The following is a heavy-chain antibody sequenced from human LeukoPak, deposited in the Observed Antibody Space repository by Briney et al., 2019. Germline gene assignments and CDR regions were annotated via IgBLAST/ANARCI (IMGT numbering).Heavy chain of an antibody. CDR3: ARPSHDYRGIDAFDV. CDR1: GGSISSYY. CDR2: IYSNGGT. D-gene: IGHD4-11*01. J-gene: IGHJ3*01. V-gene: IGHV4-59*08. Sequence: SETLSLTCTVSGGSISSYYWSWIRQPPGKGLEWIGFIYSNGGTNHNPSLKSRVTISLDTSKNQFSLKLSSVTAADTAVYYCARPSHDYRGIDAFDVWGQGTLV.